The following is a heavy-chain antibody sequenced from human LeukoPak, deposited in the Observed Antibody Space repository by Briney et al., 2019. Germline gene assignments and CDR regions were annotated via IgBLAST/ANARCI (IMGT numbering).Heavy chain of an antibody. V-gene: IGHV4-59*08. CDR3: ARRGLVVVPV. CDR1: GGSLSTYY. J-gene: IGHJ4*02. CDR2: IHHSGNT. Sequence: SETLSLTCTVSGGSLSTYYWGWIRQPPGKGLEWIGYIHHSGNTNYNPSLKSRVTTSVDTSKNQFSLKLTSVTAADTAVYYCARRGLVVVPVWGQGTLVTVSS. D-gene: IGHD2-21*01.